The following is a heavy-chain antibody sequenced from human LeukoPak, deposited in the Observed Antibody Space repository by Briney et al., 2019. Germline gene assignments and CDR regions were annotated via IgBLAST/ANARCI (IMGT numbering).Heavy chain of an antibody. Sequence: GGSLRLSCAASGSAFSTYWMIWVRQAPGKGLEWVASIGKDGSEKSYVDSVKGRFTISRDNARNSLYLQMSSLRVEDTAVYYCARDIVYLQLQNWGQGTLVTVSS. D-gene: IGHD1-1*01. CDR3: ARDIVYLQLQN. CDR2: IGKDGSEK. CDR1: GSAFSTYW. V-gene: IGHV3-7*01. J-gene: IGHJ4*02.